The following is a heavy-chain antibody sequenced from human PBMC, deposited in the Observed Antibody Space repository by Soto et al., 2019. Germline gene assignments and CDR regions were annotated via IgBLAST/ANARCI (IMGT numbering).Heavy chain of an antibody. CDR3: ARDKITGLFDY. J-gene: IGHJ4*02. CDR1: GGSISSSNW. Sequence: PSETLSLTCAVSGGSISSSNWWSWVRQPPGKGLEWIGEIYHSGSTNYNPSLKSRVTISVDTSKNQFSLILTSVTAADTAVYYCARDKITGLFDYWGQGTLVTVSS. D-gene: IGHD2-8*02. V-gene: IGHV4-4*02. CDR2: IYHSGST.